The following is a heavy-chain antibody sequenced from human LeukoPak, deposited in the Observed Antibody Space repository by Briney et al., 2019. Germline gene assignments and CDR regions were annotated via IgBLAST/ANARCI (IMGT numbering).Heavy chain of an antibody. CDR2: ISSSGTTI. CDR3: ARDPPPRSYDSNY. Sequence: GGSLRLSCAASGFTVSDYYMSWVRHAPGKGLEWVSFISSSGTTINYADSVKGRFTISRDNAKNSLYLQMNSLRAEDTAVYYCARDPPPRSYDSNYWGQGTLVTVSS. V-gene: IGHV3-11*01. CDR1: GFTVSDYY. J-gene: IGHJ4*02. D-gene: IGHD3-3*01.